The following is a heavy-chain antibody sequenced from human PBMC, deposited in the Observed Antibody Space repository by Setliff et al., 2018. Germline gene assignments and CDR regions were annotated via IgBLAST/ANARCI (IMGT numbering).Heavy chain of an antibody. CDR3: ARDRYYNSWSGTSITAPHDAFDI. D-gene: IGHD3-3*01. CDR2: INPSGGLT. J-gene: IGHJ3*02. V-gene: IGHV1-46*03. Sequence: GASVKVSCKASGYTLTNYYMHWVRQAPGQGLEWMGIINPSGGLTRYAQKFQGGVTMTRDTSTSTVYMEVSSLRSEDTAVYYCARDRYYNSWSGTSITAPHDAFDIWGQGTMVTVSS. CDR1: GYTLTNYY.